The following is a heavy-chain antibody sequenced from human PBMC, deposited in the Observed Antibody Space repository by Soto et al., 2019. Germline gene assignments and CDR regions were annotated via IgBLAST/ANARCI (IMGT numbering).Heavy chain of an antibody. CDR2: INHSGST. CDR3: ARGYSYGVY. V-gene: IGHV4-34*01. CDR1: GGSFSGYY. Sequence: ASETLSLTCAVYGGSFSGYYWSWIRQPPGKGLEWIGEINHSGSTNYNPSLKSRVTISVDTSKNQFSLKLSSVTAADTAVYYCARGYSYGVYWGQGTLVTVSS. D-gene: IGHD5-18*01. J-gene: IGHJ4*02.